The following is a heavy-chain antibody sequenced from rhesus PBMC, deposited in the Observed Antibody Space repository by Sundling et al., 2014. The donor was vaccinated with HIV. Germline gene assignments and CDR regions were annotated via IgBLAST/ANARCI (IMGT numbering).Heavy chain of an antibody. CDR2: VFGSTGTT. CDR3: ARELYLGLRSGEYFDF. Sequence: QVQLQESGPGLVKPSETLSLTCAVSGGSISDNYYWNWIRQPPGKGLEWIGNVFGSTGTTYYNPSLKSRVTISKDTSKSQFSLKLTSVTAADTAVYYCARELYLGLRSGEYFDFWGQGALVTVSS. V-gene: IGHV4S9*01. J-gene: IGHJ1*01. CDR1: GGSISDNYY. D-gene: IGHD2-15*01.